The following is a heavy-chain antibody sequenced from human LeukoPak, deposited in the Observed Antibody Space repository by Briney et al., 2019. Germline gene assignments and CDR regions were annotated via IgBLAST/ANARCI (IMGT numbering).Heavy chain of an antibody. CDR2: NSNNGGST. CDR3: ARVSIAAREADY. V-gene: IGHV3-64*01. Sequence: GGSLRLSRAASGFTFSRYSMHWVRQAPGKGLEYESDNSNNGGSTYYAKSVKGSFTISRDNSKNTLYLQMGSLRAEDMAVYYCARVSIAAREADYWGQGTLVTVSS. J-gene: IGHJ4*02. CDR1: GFTFSRYS. D-gene: IGHD6-6*01.